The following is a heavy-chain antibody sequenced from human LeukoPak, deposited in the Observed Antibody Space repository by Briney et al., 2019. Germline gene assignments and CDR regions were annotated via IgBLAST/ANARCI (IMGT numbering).Heavy chain of an antibody. Sequence: ASVKVSCKASGYSFNNYDINWVRQVAGQGLEWVGWMQPNSGNTGLALRFQGRITITRDMSISTVYLELSSLTSEDTAVYYCAREGGYFGSGSFLDSWGQGTLVTVSS. CDR3: AREGGYFGSGSFLDS. J-gene: IGHJ4*02. V-gene: IGHV1-8*03. CDR1: GYSFNNYD. D-gene: IGHD3-10*01. CDR2: MQPNSGNT.